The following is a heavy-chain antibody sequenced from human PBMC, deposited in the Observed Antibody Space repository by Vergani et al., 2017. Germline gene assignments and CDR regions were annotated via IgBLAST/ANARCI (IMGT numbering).Heavy chain of an antibody. D-gene: IGHD3-10*01. J-gene: IGHJ5*02. V-gene: IGHV3-NL1*01. Sequence: QVQLVESAGGVVQPGGSLRLSCVVSGFTSRYYGMHWVRQAPGKGLEWVSHIYSGDETYYADSVKGRVTISRDTSKNTLHLQINNLRVEDTAVYYCARGNYYGSGTYVDPWGQGTLVTVSS. CDR3: ARGNYYGSGTYVDP. CDR1: GFTSRYYG. CDR2: IYSGDET.